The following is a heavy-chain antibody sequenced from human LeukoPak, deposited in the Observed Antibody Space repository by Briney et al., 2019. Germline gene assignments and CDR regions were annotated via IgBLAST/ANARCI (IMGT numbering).Heavy chain of an antibody. CDR3: TRDSQGSGTYSTDH. Sequence: GGSLRLSCVASGFTFSSSWMSWARQGPGKGPEWVANMNQDGSRKYYVDSVKGRFTISRDNAKNSLFLQMNGLRDEDTAVYYCTRDSQGSGTYSTDHWGQGTLVTVSS. D-gene: IGHD3-10*01. CDR2: MNQDGSRK. J-gene: IGHJ4*02. V-gene: IGHV3-7*01. CDR1: GFTFSSSW.